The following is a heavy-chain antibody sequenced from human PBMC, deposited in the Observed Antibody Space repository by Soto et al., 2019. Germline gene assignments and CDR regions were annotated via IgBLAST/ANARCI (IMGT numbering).Heavy chain of an antibody. CDR1: GFTFSSYS. CDR3: ARVVVSYDPFYYYGMDV. J-gene: IGHJ6*02. D-gene: IGHD2-8*02. V-gene: IGHV3-21*01. CDR2: ISSSSSYI. Sequence: EVQLVESGGGLVKPGGSLRLSCAASGFTFSSYSMNWVRQAPGKGLEWVSSISSSSSYIYYADSVKGRFTISRDNAKNALYLQMHSPRAEDTAVYYCARVVVSYDPFYYYGMDVWGQGTTVTVSS.